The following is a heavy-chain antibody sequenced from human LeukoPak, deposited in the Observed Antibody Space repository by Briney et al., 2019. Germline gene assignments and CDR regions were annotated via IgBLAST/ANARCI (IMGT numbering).Heavy chain of an antibody. J-gene: IGHJ4*02. CDR2: TYYRSKWYN. V-gene: IGHV6-1*01. CDR3: GRDSSGWYDSFDY. CDR1: GDSVSSASAG. D-gene: IGHD6-19*01. Sequence: SQTLSLTCDISGDSVSSASAGWNWIRQSPSRGLEWLGRTYYRSKWYNDYAVSVKSRITINPDTSKNQFSLQLNSVTPEDTAVYYCGRDSSGWYDSFDYWGQGTLVTVSS.